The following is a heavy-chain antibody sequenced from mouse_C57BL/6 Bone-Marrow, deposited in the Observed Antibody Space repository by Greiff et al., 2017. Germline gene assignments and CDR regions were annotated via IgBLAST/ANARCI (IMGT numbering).Heavy chain of an antibody. CDR3: ASYYYGSSYDYFDY. CDR1: GFSLTSYG. J-gene: IGHJ2*01. Sequence: VKLVESGPGLVAPSQSLSITCTVSGFSLTSYGVHWVRQPPGKGLEWLVVVWSDGSTTYNSALKSRLSISKDNSKSQVFLKMNSLQTDDTAMYYGASYYYGSSYDYFDYWGQGTTLTVSS. V-gene: IGHV2-6*03. D-gene: IGHD1-1*01. CDR2: VWSDGST.